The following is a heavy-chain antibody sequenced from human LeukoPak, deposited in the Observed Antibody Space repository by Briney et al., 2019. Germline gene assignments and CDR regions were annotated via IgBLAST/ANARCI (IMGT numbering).Heavy chain of an antibody. CDR3: ARVRPPSADCGGDCYPNDY. Sequence: GGSLRLSCAASGFTFSNAWMSWVRQAPGKGLVWVSRINNDGSSTTYADSVKGRFTVSRDNAKNTLYLLMNSLRAEDTAVYYCARVRPPSADCGGDCYPNDYWGQGTLVTVSS. V-gene: IGHV3-74*01. CDR2: INNDGSST. D-gene: IGHD2-21*02. CDR1: GFTFSNAW. J-gene: IGHJ4*02.